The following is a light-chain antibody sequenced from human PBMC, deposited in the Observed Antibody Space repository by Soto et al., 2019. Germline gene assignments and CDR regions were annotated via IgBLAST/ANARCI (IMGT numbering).Light chain of an antibody. CDR1: QTISSW. J-gene: IGKJ1*01. CDR3: QHYNSDSEA. CDR2: KAS. V-gene: IGKV1-5*03. Sequence: EIQMTQSPSALSGAVGYRVTITFRASQTISSWLAWYQQKPGKAPKLLIYKASTLKSGVPSRFSGSGSGTEFTLTISSLQPEDFATYYCQHYNSDSEAFGQGTKVDIK.